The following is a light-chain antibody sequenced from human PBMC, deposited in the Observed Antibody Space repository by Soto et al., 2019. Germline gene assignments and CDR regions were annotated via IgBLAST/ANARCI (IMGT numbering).Light chain of an antibody. CDR2: DIS. J-gene: IGKJ2*01. Sequence: EIVLTQSPATVSLSPAERATLSCRASQIVTRHLAWYQQKPGQAPSLLIYDISNRDTGIPARFSGSGSGTDFTLTISSLEPEDSAVYYCQQRNNWPRVTFGQGTKLEIK. CDR1: QIVTRH. V-gene: IGKV3-11*01. CDR3: QQRNNWPRVT.